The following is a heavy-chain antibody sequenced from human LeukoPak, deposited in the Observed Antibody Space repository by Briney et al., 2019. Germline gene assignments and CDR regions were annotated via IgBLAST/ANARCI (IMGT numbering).Heavy chain of an antibody. CDR3: ANTYSSGWEGIWFDP. D-gene: IGHD6-19*01. Sequence: GASVKVSCKASGYTFTSYGISWVRQAPGQGLEWMGWINAYNGNTNYAQKLQGRVTMTTDTSTSTAYMELRSLRSDDTAVYYCANTYSSGWEGIWFDPWGQGTLVTVSS. J-gene: IGHJ5*02. CDR1: GYTFTSYG. CDR2: INAYNGNT. V-gene: IGHV1-18*01.